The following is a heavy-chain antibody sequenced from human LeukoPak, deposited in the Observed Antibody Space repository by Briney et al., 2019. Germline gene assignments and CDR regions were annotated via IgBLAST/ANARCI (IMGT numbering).Heavy chain of an antibody. Sequence: PGGSLRLSCAASGFTFGSYSMNWVRQAPGKGLEWVSSISSSSSYIYYADSVKGRFTISRDNAKNSLYLQMNSLRAEDTAVYYCATEGTYYYGMDVWGKGTTVTVSS. D-gene: IGHD3-10*01. J-gene: IGHJ6*04. CDR1: GFTFGSYS. V-gene: IGHV3-21*01. CDR2: ISSSSSYI. CDR3: ATEGTYYYGMDV.